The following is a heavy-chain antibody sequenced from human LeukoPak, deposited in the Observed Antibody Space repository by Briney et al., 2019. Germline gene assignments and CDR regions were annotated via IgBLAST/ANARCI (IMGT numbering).Heavy chain of an antibody. CDR2: IYSGGST. V-gene: IGHV3-66*01. J-gene: IGHJ4*02. D-gene: IGHD5-24*01. CDR3: ARGRKDGYNHY. CDR1: RFTVRSNY. Sequence: PGGSVRLLCAASRFTVRSNYMMGVRQAPGKGREGVSVIYSGGSTYYADSVKGRFTISRDNSKNTLYLQMNSLRAEDTAVHYCARGRKDGYNHYWGQGTLVTVSS.